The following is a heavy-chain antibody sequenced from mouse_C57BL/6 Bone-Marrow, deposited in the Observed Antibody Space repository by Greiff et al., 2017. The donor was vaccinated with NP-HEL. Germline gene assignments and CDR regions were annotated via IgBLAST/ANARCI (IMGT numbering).Heavy chain of an antibody. D-gene: IGHD2-2*01. Sequence: EVKLVESGAGLVKPGGSLKLSCAASGFTFSSYAMSWVRQTPEKRLEWVAYISSGGDYIYYAATVKGRFTIARDNARNTLYLQMSSLKSEDTAMYYCTRVWLLLYAMDYWGQGTSVTVSS. J-gene: IGHJ4*01. V-gene: IGHV5-9-1*02. CDR1: GFTFSSYA. CDR2: ISSGGDYI. CDR3: TRVWLLLYAMDY.